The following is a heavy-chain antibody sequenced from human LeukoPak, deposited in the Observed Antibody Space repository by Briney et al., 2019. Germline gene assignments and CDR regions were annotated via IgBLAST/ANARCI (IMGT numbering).Heavy chain of an antibody. CDR1: GFTFSNYW. V-gene: IGHV3-74*01. D-gene: IGHD3-22*01. CDR3: ARAPSEIGGYYPEYFRH. J-gene: IGHJ1*01. CDR2: IKSDGRT. Sequence: GGSLRLSCAAAGFTFSNYWMHWVRQAPGEGLVWVSRIKSDGRTNYADSVKGRFTISRDNAKNTVSLQMNSLRAEDTGVYYCARAPSEIGGYYPEYFRHWGQGTLVTVSS.